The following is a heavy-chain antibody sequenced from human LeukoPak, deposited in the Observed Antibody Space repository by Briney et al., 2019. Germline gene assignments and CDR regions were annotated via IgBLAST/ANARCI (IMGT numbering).Heavy chain of an antibody. Sequence: ASVKVSCKASGYTFTSSGISWVRQAPGQGLEWMGWISTYTGYSKYAQNLQGRVTMTADTSTSTAYMGLSSLGSDDTAVYYCAKNSSGGYSDYWGQGTPVTVSS. CDR1: GYTFTSSG. D-gene: IGHD6-19*01. V-gene: IGHV1-18*01. J-gene: IGHJ4*02. CDR2: ISTYTGYS. CDR3: AKNSSGGYSDY.